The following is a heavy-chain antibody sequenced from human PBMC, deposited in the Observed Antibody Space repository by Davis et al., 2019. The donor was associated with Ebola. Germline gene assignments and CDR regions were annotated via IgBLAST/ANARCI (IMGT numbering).Heavy chain of an antibody. D-gene: IGHD3-3*01. CDR2: IYPGDSAT. CDR1: GYSFTSYW. CDR3: VRGSSFGVVIIPSRNWFDP. Sequence: KVSCKGSGYSFTSYWIGWVRQMPGKGLEWMGIIYPGDSATSYSPPFQGQVTISADKSISTAYLQWSSLKASDTAMYYRVRGSSFGVVIIPSRNWFDPWGQGTLVTVSS. J-gene: IGHJ5*02. V-gene: IGHV5-51*01.